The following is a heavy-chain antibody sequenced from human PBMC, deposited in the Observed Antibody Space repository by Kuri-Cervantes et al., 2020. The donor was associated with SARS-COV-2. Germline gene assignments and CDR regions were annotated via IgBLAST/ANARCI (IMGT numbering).Heavy chain of an antibody. CDR3: ARDRDPYSNPAYLDL. D-gene: IGHD4-11*01. J-gene: IGHJ2*01. Sequence: GESLKISCAASGFTFSSYWMHWVRQAPGKGLVWVSRINSDGSSTSYADSVKGRFTISRDNAKNTLYLQMNSLRAEDTAVYYCARDRDPYSNPAYLDLWGRGTLVTSSS. CDR2: INSDGSST. CDR1: GFTFSSYW. V-gene: IGHV3-74*01.